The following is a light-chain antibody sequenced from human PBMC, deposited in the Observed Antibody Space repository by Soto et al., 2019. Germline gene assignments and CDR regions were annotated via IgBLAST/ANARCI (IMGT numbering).Light chain of an antibody. V-gene: IGKV3D-15*01. CDR1: QSVSGN. Sequence: EIVMTQSPATLSVSPGERATLSCRASQSVSGNLACYQQKPGQAPRRLIYGASTRATAIPARFSGSGSGTEFTLTISSLQSEDFAVYYCQRYNNSPPTFGQGTKVEIK. CDR3: QRYNNSPPT. J-gene: IGKJ1*01. CDR2: GAS.